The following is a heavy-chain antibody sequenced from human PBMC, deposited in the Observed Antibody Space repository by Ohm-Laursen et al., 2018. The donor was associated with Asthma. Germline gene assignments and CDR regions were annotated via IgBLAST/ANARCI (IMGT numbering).Heavy chain of an antibody. Sequence: PSDTLSLTCTVSGGSISSGGYYWSWIRQHPGKGLEWIGYIYYSGSTYYNPSLKSRVTISVDTSKNQFSLKLSSVTAADTAVYYCARDKIFGVLNGMDVWGQGTTVTVSS. V-gene: IGHV4-31*03. CDR3: ARDKIFGVLNGMDV. D-gene: IGHD3-3*01. CDR2: IYYSGST. CDR1: GGSISSGGYY. J-gene: IGHJ6*02.